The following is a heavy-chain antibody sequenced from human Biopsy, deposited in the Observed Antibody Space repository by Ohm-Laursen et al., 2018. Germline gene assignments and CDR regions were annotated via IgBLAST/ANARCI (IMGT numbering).Heavy chain of an antibody. D-gene: IGHD3-9*01. CDR1: DGTFSNYG. CDR3: ATKLTGYFHR. J-gene: IGHJ1*01. V-gene: IGHV1-69*06. CDR2: NIPILGTG. Sequence: SVKVSCKAPDGTFSNYGVNWVRQAPGQGLEWLGGNIPILGTGNYAQKFQDRVTVAADTSTSTATMELRSLRSDDTAVYYCATKLTGYFHRWGQGTLVIVSS.